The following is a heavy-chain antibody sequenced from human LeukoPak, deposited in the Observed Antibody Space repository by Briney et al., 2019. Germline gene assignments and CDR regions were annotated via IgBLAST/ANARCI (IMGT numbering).Heavy chain of an antibody. V-gene: IGHV4-39*01. CDR2: IYYRGNS. J-gene: IGHJ4*02. D-gene: IGHD6-13*01. CDR3: ARPISSSWYGGFDY. Sequence: SETLSLTCTVSGGSINNNNYYWGWIRQPPGKGLEWIGSIYYRGNSYYNPSLKSRVTISVHTSQNQFSLKLSSVTAADTAVYYCARPISSSWYGGFDYWGQGTLVTVSS. CDR1: GGSINNNNYY.